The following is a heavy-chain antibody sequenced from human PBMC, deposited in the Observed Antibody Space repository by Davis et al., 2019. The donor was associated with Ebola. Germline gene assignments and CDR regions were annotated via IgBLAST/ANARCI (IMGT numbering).Heavy chain of an antibody. D-gene: IGHD2-15*01. CDR2: INTNTGNP. CDR1: GYTFTNYG. V-gene: IGHV7-4-1*02. Sequence: ASVKVSCKTSGYTFTNYGITWVRQAPGQGLEWMGWINTNTGNPTYAQGFTGRFVFSLDTSVSTAYLQISSLKAEDTAVYYCARVELLLWGGKYYYYGMDVWGQGTTVTVSS. CDR3: ARVELLLWGGKYYYYGMDV. J-gene: IGHJ6*02.